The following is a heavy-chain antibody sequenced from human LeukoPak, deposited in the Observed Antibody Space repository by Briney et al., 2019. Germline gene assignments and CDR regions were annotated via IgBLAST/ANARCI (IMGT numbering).Heavy chain of an antibody. CDR3: ARDDIVVVPAAIYYYGMDV. V-gene: IGHV3-30*04. D-gene: IGHD2-2*02. CDR1: GFTFSTYA. Sequence: PGGSLRLSCAVSGFTFSTYAMHWVRQAPGKGLEWVAFISYDGRNKYYADSVKGRFTISRDNSKNTLFLQMNSLRAEDTAVYYCARDDIVVVPAAIYYYGMDVWGQGTTVTVSS. CDR2: ISYDGRNK. J-gene: IGHJ6*02.